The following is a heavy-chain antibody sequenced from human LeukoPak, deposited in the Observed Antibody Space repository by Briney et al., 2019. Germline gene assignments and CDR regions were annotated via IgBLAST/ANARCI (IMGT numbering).Heavy chain of an antibody. CDR2: IWYDGSNK. CDR1: GFTFSSYG. J-gene: IGHJ4*02. CDR3: ARDGTMVRGVINVPDY. D-gene: IGHD3-10*01. Sequence: PGRSLRLSCAASGFTFSSYGMQWVRQAPGKGLEWVAVIWYDGSNKYYADSVKGRFTISRDNSKNTLYLQMNSLRAEDTAVYYCARDGTMVRGVINVPDYWGQGTLVTVSS. V-gene: IGHV3-33*08.